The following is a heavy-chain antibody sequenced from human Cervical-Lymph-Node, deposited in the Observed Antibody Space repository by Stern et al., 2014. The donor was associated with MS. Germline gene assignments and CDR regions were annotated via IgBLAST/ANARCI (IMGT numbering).Heavy chain of an antibody. D-gene: IGHD1-7*01. CDR3: AHSFGSVSGTYSGMDV. V-gene: IGHV2-5*02. Sequence: QVTLKESGPSLVRPTQTVTLTCTVSGFSPSADGVGVGWVRQAPGKALEWLALFYWDDDDRYSQSLKNRLTIKKDTSKNQVVLTMTDMDPEDTGTYYCAHSFGSVSGTYSGMDVWGQGTTVTVS. J-gene: IGHJ6*02. CDR1: GFSPSADGVG. CDR2: FYWDDDD.